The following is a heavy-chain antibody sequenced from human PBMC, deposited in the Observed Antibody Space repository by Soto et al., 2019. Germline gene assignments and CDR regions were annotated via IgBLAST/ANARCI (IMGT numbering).Heavy chain of an antibody. CDR3: ARDRPPITIFGVVIPNRSYYGMDV. CDR1: GGSISSGDYY. CDR2: IYYSGST. V-gene: IGHV4-30-4*01. J-gene: IGHJ6*02. D-gene: IGHD3-3*01. Sequence: QVQLQESGPGLVKPSQTLSLTCTVSGGSISSGDYYWSWIRQPPGKGLEWIGYIYYSGSTYYNPSLKCRVTISVDTSKNQFSLKLSSVTAADTAVYYCARDRPPITIFGVVIPNRSYYGMDVWGQGTTVTVSS.